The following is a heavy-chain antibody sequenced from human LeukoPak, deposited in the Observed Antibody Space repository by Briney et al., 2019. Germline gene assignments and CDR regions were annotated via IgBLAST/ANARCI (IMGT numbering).Heavy chain of an antibody. CDR1: GFIFSSYG. CDR2: ISPSHGST. CDR3: AKAPVTTCSGAYCYPFDY. D-gene: IGHD2-21*01. V-gene: IGHV3-23*01. Sequence: GGSLRLSCAASGFIFSSYGMHWVRQAPGKGLEWVSAISPSHGSTYYADSVKGRFTISRDSSKNTLYLQMNRLRAEDAAVYYCAKAPVTTCSGAYCYPFDYWGQGTLVTVSS. J-gene: IGHJ4*02.